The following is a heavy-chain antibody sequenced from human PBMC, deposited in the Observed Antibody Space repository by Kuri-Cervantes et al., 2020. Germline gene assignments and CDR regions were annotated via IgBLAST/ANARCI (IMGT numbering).Heavy chain of an antibody. J-gene: IGHJ5*02. CDR3: AKSLITMIVVA. CDR1: GFTFSSYG. CDR2: IWYDGSNK. D-gene: IGHD3-22*01. Sequence: LSLTCAASGFTFSSYGMHWVRQAPGKGLEWVAVIWYDGSNKYYADSVKGRFTISRDNSKNTLYLQMNSLRAEDTAVYYCAKSLITMIVVAWGQGTLVTVSS. V-gene: IGHV3-33*06.